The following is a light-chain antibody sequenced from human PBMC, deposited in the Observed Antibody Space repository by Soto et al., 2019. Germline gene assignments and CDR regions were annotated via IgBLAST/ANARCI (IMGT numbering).Light chain of an antibody. J-gene: IGKJ1*01. V-gene: IGKV3-20*01. CDR3: QQYGSSPPWT. CDR2: DAS. Sequence: EIVLTPSPETLSLSPVERATLSSRASQSVTNSLAWYQQKPGQAPRLLVYDASNRATGIPTRFSGSGSGTDFTLTISRLEPEDFAVYYCQQYGSSPPWTFGQGTKVDIK. CDR1: QSVTNS.